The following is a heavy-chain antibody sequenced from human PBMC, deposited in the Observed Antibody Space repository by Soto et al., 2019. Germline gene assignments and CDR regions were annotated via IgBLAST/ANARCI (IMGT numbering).Heavy chain of an antibody. Sequence: PSETLSLTCSVSGADINTYSWTWIRQPAGKGLEWIGRIYTSASINYNPSLRGRVTLSVDTSTNQVSLKLASVTAADTAVYYCARDREAGYNFSYGMDVWGQGTTVTVS. CDR2: IYTSASI. CDR3: ARDREAGYNFSYGMDV. CDR1: GADINTYS. J-gene: IGHJ6*02. V-gene: IGHV4-4*07. D-gene: IGHD6-19*01.